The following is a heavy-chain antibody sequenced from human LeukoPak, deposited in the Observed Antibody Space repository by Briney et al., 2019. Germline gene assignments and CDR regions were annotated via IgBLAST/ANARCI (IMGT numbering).Heavy chain of an antibody. Sequence: SETLSLTCIVSGGSISTGGYYWSWIRQPPGKGLEWIGYIYYSGSTKYNPSLKSRVTISVDTSKNQFSLKVRSVTAADTAVYYCARATWDSSGYYIDYWGQGTLVTVSS. V-gene: IGHV4-61*08. J-gene: IGHJ4*02. CDR1: GGSISTGGYY. CDR2: IYYSGST. D-gene: IGHD3-22*01. CDR3: ARATWDSSGYYIDY.